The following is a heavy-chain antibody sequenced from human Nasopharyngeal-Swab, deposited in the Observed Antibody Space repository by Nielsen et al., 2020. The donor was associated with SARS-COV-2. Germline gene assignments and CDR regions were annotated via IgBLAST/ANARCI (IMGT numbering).Heavy chain of an antibody. CDR2: IYSDGST. V-gene: IGHV3-66*01. Sequence: GESLKISCAASGFAVSDNYMSWVRQAPGKGLEWVSIIYSDGSTYYADSVKGRFTISRDNSKNTFLQMNSLKAEDTAVYYCARDFGDYTFDYWGQGTLVTVSS. J-gene: IGHJ4*02. D-gene: IGHD4-17*01. CDR3: ARDFGDYTFDY. CDR1: GFAVSDNY.